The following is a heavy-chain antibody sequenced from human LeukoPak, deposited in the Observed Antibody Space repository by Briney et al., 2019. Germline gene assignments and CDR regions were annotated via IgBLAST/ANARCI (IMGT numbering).Heavy chain of an antibody. J-gene: IGHJ3*02. V-gene: IGHV4-34*01. CDR2: INHSGST. CDR1: DGYFSGYY. D-gene: IGHD5-18*01. Sequence: SETLSLTCAVYDGYFSGYYWTWIRQPPGKGVGWIGEINHSGSTNNNPSLKSRVTMSLDTSKNQFSLKLTSVTAANSAVYYCARGRGYNAFDIWGQGTMVTVSS. CDR3: ARGRGYNAFDI.